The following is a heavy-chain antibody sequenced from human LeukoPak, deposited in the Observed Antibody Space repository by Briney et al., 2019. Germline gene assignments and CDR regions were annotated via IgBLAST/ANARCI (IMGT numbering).Heavy chain of an antibody. J-gene: IGHJ4*02. D-gene: IGHD3-3*01. V-gene: IGHV4-39*02. Sequence: SETLSLTCTVSGGSISSSSYYWGWVRQPPGKGLEWLGSIYYSGSTYYNPSLKSRVTISVDTSKNQFSLKLSSVTAADTAVYYCARDSYDFWSGYYSDYWGQGTLVTVSS. CDR2: IYYSGST. CDR1: GGSISSSSYY. CDR3: ARDSYDFWSGYYSDY.